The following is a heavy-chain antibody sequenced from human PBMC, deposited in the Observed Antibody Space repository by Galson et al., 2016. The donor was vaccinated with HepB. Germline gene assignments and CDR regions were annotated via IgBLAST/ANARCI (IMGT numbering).Heavy chain of an antibody. CDR3: ARLGWLGEEYYYGMDV. Sequence: SETLSLTCSVSGASVSSNSFYWAWIRQPPGKGLEWIGSIYYSGRTYNNPSLKSRVTMSVDTSKNYFSLKLTSVTAADTAVYYCARLGWLGEEYYYGMDVWGQGTMVTVSS. CDR1: GASVSSNSFY. V-gene: IGHV4-39*02. CDR2: IYYSGRT. D-gene: IGHD3-10*01. J-gene: IGHJ6*02.